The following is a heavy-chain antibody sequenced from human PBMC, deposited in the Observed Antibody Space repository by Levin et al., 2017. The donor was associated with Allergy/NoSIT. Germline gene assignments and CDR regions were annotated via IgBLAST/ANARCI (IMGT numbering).Heavy chain of an antibody. Sequence: GGSLRLSCAASGFTFSSYEMNWVRQAPGKGLEWVSYISSSGSTIYYADSVKGRFTISRDNAKNSLYLQMNSLRAEDTAVYYCARDKSEHSVDYWGQGTLVTVSS. CDR3: ARDKSEHSVDY. V-gene: IGHV3-48*03. D-gene: IGHD1-26*01. CDR1: GFTFSSYE. CDR2: ISSSGSTI. J-gene: IGHJ4*02.